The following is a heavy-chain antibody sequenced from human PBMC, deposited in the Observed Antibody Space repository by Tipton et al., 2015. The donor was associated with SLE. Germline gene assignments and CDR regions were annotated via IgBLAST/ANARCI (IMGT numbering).Heavy chain of an antibody. CDR1: GGSFSGFY. D-gene: IGHD5-24*01. V-gene: IGHV4-34*01. Sequence: TLSLTCAVRGGSFSGFYWSWIRQPPGKGLEWIGEINHSGSTNYNPSLKRRVTMSVDTSKSQFSLKVTSVTAADTAVYYCARTIQFGPGDWGRGTLVTVSS. CDR2: INHSGST. J-gene: IGHJ4*02. CDR3: ARTIQFGPGD.